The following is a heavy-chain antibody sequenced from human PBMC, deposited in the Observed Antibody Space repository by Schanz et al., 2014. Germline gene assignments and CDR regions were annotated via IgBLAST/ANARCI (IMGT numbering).Heavy chain of an antibody. CDR3: RLWFGELYYGMDV. CDR2: ISYDGSSK. Sequence: QVQLVESGGGVVQPGRSLRLSCAASGFTFRSYGMHWVRQAPGKGLEWVALISYDGSSKNHADSVQGRFTISRDNSKNALYPQMNSLRAEDTAVYYCRLWFGELYYGMDVWGQGTTVTVSS. CDR1: GFTFRSYG. V-gene: IGHV3-33*01. D-gene: IGHD3-10*01. J-gene: IGHJ6*02.